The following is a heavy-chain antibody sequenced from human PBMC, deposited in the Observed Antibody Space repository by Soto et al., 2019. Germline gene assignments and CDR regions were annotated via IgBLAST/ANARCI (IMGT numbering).Heavy chain of an antibody. CDR3: ASTIFPPSNWFDP. J-gene: IGHJ5*02. V-gene: IGHV4-39*01. CDR1: GGSISSSSYC. CDR2: MYYGGST. Sequence: QLQLQESGPGLVKPSETLSLTCTVSGGSISSSSYCWGWIRQPPGKGLEWIGSMYYGGSTYYNPSLKSRVTISINTSKNQFSLKLSSVTAADTAVYYCASTIFPPSNWFDPWGQGTLVTVSS. D-gene: IGHD3-9*01.